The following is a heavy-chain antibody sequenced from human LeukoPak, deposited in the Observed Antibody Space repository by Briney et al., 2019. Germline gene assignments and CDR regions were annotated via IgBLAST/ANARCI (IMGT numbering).Heavy chain of an antibody. D-gene: IGHD2-15*01. CDR2: VNYIAST. J-gene: IGHJ6*02. Sequence: PSETLSLTCTVSGRSVNSGSYYWTWIRQPPGKGLEWIGYVNYIASTNYNPSLKSRVYISVDTSKNQFSLKMRSATAADTDVYYCAGGLEGIAVTIYGMDVWGQGTTVTVSS. V-gene: IGHV4-61*01. CDR1: GRSVNSGSYY. CDR3: AGGLEGIAVTIYGMDV.